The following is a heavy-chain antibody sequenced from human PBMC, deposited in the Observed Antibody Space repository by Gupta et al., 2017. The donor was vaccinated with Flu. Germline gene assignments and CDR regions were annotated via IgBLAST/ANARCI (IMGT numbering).Heavy chain of an antibody. D-gene: IGHD4-17*01. V-gene: IGHV3-23*01. Sequence: EVQMLESGGDLAQPGGSLSLSWDPSGFPFRAFGMRWVRQAPGKGLEWVSTISGGTTSYADSVKGRFTISRDTSKRTLLLQMDSLRAEDTAVYYCVKDAGYGEYAFWGQGTLVTVSS. J-gene: IGHJ1*01. CDR1: GFPFRAFG. CDR2: ISGGTT. CDR3: VKDAGYGEYAF.